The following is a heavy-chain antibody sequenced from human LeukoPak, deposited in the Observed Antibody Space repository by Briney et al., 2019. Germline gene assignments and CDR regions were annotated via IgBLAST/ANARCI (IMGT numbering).Heavy chain of an antibody. Sequence: SVKVSCKASGYTFTSYAISWVRQAPGQGLEWMGRIIPILGIANYAQKFQGRVTITADKSTSTAYMELSSLRSEDTAVYYCARDFQSASGGAFDIWGQGTMVTVSS. V-gene: IGHV1-69*04. D-gene: IGHD2-21*02. CDR2: IIPILGIA. CDR1: GYTFTSYA. J-gene: IGHJ3*02. CDR3: ARDFQSASGGAFDI.